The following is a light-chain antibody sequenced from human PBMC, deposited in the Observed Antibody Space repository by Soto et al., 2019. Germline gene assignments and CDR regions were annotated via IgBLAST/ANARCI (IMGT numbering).Light chain of an antibody. Sequence: QSALTQPASVSGSPGQSITISCTGNSSDVGGYNFVSWYQQHPGKAPKLMIFDVTNRPSGVSNRFSGSKSGNTASLTISGLQTEDEADYYCSSYTSSSMPAVFGGGTQLTVL. CDR3: SSYTSSSMPAV. CDR2: DVT. V-gene: IGLV2-14*01. J-gene: IGLJ7*01. CDR1: SSDVGGYNF.